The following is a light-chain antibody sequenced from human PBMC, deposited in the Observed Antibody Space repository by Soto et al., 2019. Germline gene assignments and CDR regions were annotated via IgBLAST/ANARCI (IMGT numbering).Light chain of an antibody. J-gene: IGKJ2*01. CDR2: DAS. CDR1: QSLSKSH. CDR3: QHYDTSPPFT. Sequence: EIVLTQSPGTLSLSPGERATLSCRASQSLSKSHLAWYQQKPGQSPRLLIYDASSRATGIADRFSGSGSGTDFTLTISRLEPEDFAVYFCQHYDTSPPFTFGQGTKLEI. V-gene: IGKV3-20*01.